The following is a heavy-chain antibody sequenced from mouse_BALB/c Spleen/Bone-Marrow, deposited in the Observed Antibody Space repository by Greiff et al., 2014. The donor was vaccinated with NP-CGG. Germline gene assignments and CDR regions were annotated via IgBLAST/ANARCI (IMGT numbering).Heavy chain of an antibody. D-gene: IGHD4-1*01. V-gene: IGHV2-6-5*01. CDR1: GFSLTDYG. J-gene: IGHJ2*01. CDR2: IWGAGIT. Sequence: VKVEESGPGLVAPSQSLSITCTVSGFSLTDYGVSWIRQPPGKGLEWLGVIWGAGITYYNSALKSRLSISKDNSKSQVFLKMNSLQTDDTAMYYCAKRTWDEGDYWGQGTTLTVSS. CDR3: AKRTWDEGDY.